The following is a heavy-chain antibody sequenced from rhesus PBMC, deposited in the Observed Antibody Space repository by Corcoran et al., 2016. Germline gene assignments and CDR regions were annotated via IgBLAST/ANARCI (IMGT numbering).Heavy chain of an antibody. Sequence: QVQLQESGPGLVKPSETMSLPCAVSGYFISSNYCSWICQPPGKGIEWIGYINGSSGSTDYNPSLKSRVTISTDTSKNQFSLKLRSVTAADTAVYYCARADQSDWYFDLWGPGTPITISS. V-gene: IGHV4-160*01. J-gene: IGHJ2*01. CDR3: ARADQSDWYFDL. CDR1: GYFISSNY. CDR2: INGSSGST. D-gene: IGHD2-39*01.